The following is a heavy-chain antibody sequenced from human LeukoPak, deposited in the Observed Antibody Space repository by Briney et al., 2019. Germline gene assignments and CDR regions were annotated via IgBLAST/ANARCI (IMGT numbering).Heavy chain of an antibody. CDR1: AGPMSGYY. Sequence: SETLSLTCTVSAGPMSGYYWSWTRQPPGKELEWIGYIHYSGATSYNPSLRSRLTISIDTSKNHFSLRLSSVTAADTAEYFCSRGGWSMDLWGKGTTVTVSS. D-gene: IGHD5-12*01. V-gene: IGHV4-59*08. CDR2: IHYSGAT. CDR3: SRGGWSMDL. J-gene: IGHJ6*03.